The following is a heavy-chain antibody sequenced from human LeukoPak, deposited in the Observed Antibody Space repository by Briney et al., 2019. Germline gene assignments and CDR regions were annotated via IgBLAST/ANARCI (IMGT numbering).Heavy chain of an antibody. CDR2: IKQDGSEK. Sequence: GGSLRLSCAASGFTFSSYWMSWVRQAPGKGLEWVANIKQDGSEKYYVDSVKGRFTISRDNAKNSLYLQMNSLRAEDTAVYYCARDQVAGATYPDLNFDYWGQGTLVTVSS. V-gene: IGHV3-7*01. J-gene: IGHJ4*02. CDR3: ARDQVAGATYPDLNFDY. D-gene: IGHD4/OR15-4a*01. CDR1: GFTFSSYW.